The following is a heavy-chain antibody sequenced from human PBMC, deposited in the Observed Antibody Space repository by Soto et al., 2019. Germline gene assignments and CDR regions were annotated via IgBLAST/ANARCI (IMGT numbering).Heavy chain of an antibody. CDR1: GGSISSYY. CDR2: IYYSGST. V-gene: IGHV4-59*01. Sequence: SETLSLTCTVSGGSISSYYWSWIRQPPGKGLEWIGYIYYSGSTNYNPSLKSRVTISVDTSKNQFSLKLSSVTAADTAVYYCARNLGVERRFLEWLGGTWFDPWGQGTLVTSPQ. D-gene: IGHD3-3*01. CDR3: ARNLGVERRFLEWLGGTWFDP. J-gene: IGHJ5*02.